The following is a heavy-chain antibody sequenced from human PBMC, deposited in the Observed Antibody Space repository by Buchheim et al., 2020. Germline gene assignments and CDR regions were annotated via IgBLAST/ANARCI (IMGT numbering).Heavy chain of an antibody. CDR3: ARDRSGNSRWFSSEH. J-gene: IGHJ1*01. CDR2: INPHGDRP. Sequence: QVRLVQSGAEVKKPGASVKISCKASGYTFTDYYMYWVRQAPGQGLEWMGVINPHGDRPFYAQRFQGRVTVTGDPSTSTVDMELRSLRSDDTAVYYCARDRSGNSRWFSSEHWGQGT. V-gene: IGHV1-46*01. CDR1: GYTFTDYY. D-gene: IGHD4-23*01.